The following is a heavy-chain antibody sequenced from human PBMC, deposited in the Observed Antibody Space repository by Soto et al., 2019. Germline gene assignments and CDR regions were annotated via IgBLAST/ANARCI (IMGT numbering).Heavy chain of an antibody. CDR3: ARGLGGSYYYYDGMYV. D-gene: IGHD1-26*01. Sequence: ASVKVSCKASGYTFTSYDINWVRQATGQGLEWMGWMNPNSGNTGYVQKFQGRVTMTRNTSISTAYMELSSLRSEDTAVYYCARGLGGSYYYYDGMYVWGQGTTVTVSS. CDR1: GYTFTSYD. CDR2: MNPNSGNT. J-gene: IGHJ6*02. V-gene: IGHV1-8*01.